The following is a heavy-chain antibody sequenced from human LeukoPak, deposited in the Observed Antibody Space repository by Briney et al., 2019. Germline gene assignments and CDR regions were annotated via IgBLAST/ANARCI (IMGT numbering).Heavy chain of an antibody. CDR3: ATAVTDAYHAY. Sequence: EASVKVSCKASDYTYGISWVRQAPGQGLEWMGWINTDNGNRNNAQKFQGRVTMTTDTSTTTAYMELRSLISDDTAVYYCATAVTDAYHAYWGQGTLVTVSS. CDR2: INTDNGNR. D-gene: IGHD1-14*01. CDR1: DYTYG. V-gene: IGHV1-18*01. J-gene: IGHJ4*02.